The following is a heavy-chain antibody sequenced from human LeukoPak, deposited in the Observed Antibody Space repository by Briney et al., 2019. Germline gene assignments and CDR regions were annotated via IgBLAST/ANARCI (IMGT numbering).Heavy chain of an antibody. CDR2: IYYSGST. CDR1: GGSISSYY. Sequence: SETLSLTCTVSGGSISSYYWSWIRQPPGKGLEWIGYIYYSGSTNYNPSLKSRVTISVDTSKNQFSLKLSSVTAADTAVYYCARYSTSWDYWGQGTLVTVSS. CDR3: ARYSTSWDY. D-gene: IGHD2-2*01. J-gene: IGHJ4*02. V-gene: IGHV4-59*01.